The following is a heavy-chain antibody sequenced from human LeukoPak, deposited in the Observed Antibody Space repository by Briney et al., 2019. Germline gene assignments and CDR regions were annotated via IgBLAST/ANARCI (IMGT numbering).Heavy chain of an antibody. D-gene: IGHD5-24*01. CDR2: IKQDGSEK. CDR3: AKLKDPYYYYYGMDV. J-gene: IGHJ6*02. Sequence: GGSLRLSCAAPGFTFSSYWMSWVRQAPGKGLEWVANIKQDGSEKYYVDSVKGRFTISRDNAKNSLYLQMNSLRAEDTAVYYCAKLKDPYYYYYGMDVWGQGTTVTVSS. V-gene: IGHV3-7*01. CDR1: GFTFSSYW.